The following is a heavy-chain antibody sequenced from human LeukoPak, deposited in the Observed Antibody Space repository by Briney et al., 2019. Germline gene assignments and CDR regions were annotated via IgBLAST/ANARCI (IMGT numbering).Heavy chain of an antibody. Sequence: SETLSLTCTVSGGSISSSSYYWGWIRQPPGKGLEWIGNIYYIGSTYYNPSLKSRVTISVDTSKNQFSLKLSSVTAADTAVYYCARAFLVGYSPEEYFFDYWGQGNLVTVSS. CDR1: GGSISSSSYY. CDR3: ARAFLVGYSPEEYFFDY. V-gene: IGHV4-39*01. J-gene: IGHJ4*02. CDR2: IYYIGST. D-gene: IGHD2-15*01.